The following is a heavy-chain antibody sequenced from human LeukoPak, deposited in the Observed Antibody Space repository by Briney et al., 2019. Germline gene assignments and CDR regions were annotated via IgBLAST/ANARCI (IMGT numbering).Heavy chain of an antibody. V-gene: IGHV4-30-4*07. D-gene: IGHD2-15*01. CDR2: IYYSGST. Sequence: SETLSLTCAVSGGSISSGGYSWSWIRQPPGKGLEWIGYIYYSGSTYYNPSLKSRVTISVDTSKNQFSLKLSSVTAADTAVYYCARAGLLRQVLSFDYWGQGTLVTVSS. CDR1: GGSISSGGYS. J-gene: IGHJ4*02. CDR3: ARAGLLRQVLSFDY.